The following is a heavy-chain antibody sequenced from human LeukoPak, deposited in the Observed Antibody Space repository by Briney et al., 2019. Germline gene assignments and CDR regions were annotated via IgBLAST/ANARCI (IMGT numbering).Heavy chain of an antibody. CDR3: ARVGYCSSTSCYSFGWFDP. CDR1: GGSIRSGGYY. Sequence: SETLSLTCTVSGGSIRSGGYYGSWVRQHPGKGLGWIEYMYYSGSTYYNPSLKSRVTISVDTSKNQFSLKLSSVTAADTAVYYCARVGYCSSTSCYSFGWFDPWGQGTLVTVSS. J-gene: IGHJ5*02. D-gene: IGHD2-2*02. V-gene: IGHV4-31*03. CDR2: MYYSGST.